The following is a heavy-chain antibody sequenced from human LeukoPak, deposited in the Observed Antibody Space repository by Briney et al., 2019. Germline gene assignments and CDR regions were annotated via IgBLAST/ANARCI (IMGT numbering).Heavy chain of an antibody. CDR2: ISYSGANS. J-gene: IGHJ4*02. Sequence: TGGSLRLSCAASGFTFSGSAMSWVRQAPGEGLEWVSLISYSGANSYYTDSVKGRFTISRDNSKNTLYLQMNSLRADDTAVYYCARDPGSSSGWGYFFDYWGQGTLVTVSS. CDR1: GFTFSGSA. V-gene: IGHV3-23*01. D-gene: IGHD6-19*01. CDR3: ARDPGSSSGWGYFFDY.